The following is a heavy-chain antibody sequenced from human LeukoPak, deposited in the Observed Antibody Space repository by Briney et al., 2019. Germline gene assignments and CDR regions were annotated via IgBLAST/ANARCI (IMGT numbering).Heavy chain of an antibody. V-gene: IGHV1-18*01. Sequence: GSVKVSCKASGYTFTSYGISWVRQAPGQGLEWMGWISAYNVNTNYAQKLQGRVTMTTDTSTSTAYMELRSLRSADTAVYYCAIGGESRRLDYWGQGTLVTVSS. CDR2: ISAYNVNT. J-gene: IGHJ4*02. CDR3: AIGGESRRLDY. CDR1: GYTFTSYG. D-gene: IGHD6-6*01.